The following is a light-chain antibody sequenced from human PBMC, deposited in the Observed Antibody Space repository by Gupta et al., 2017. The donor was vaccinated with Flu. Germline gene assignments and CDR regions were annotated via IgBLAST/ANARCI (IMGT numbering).Light chain of an antibody. Sequence: RVTISCSGSSSNIGSNYVYWYQHLSGTAHKLLIYRNNQRPAGVPDRFSGSKSGTAASLAISGLRAEEEADYYCEAGDDRMSAVVVGGGTKLTVL. J-gene: IGLJ2*01. CDR1: SSNIGSNY. CDR2: RNN. CDR3: EAGDDRMSAVV. V-gene: IGLV1-47*01.